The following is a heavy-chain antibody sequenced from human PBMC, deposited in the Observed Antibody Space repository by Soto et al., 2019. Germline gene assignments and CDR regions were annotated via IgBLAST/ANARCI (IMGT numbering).Heavy chain of an antibody. D-gene: IGHD6-13*01. CDR3: ARGRSSSWYPSWFDP. CDR1: GYTFTSYD. CDR2: MNPNSGNT. Sequence: ASVKVSCKXSGYTFTSYDINWVRQATGQGLEWMGWMNPNSGNTGYAQKFQGRVTMTRNTSISTAYMELSSLRSEDTAVYYCARGRSSSWYPSWFDPWGQGTLVTVSS. V-gene: IGHV1-8*01. J-gene: IGHJ5*02.